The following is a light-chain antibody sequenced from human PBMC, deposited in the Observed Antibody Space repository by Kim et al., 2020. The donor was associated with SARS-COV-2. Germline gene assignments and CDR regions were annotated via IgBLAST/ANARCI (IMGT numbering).Light chain of an antibody. CDR1: QSVSSSY. J-gene: IGKJ2*01. Sequence: EIVMTQSPATLSLSPGERAALSCRASQSVSSSYLSWYQQKPGQAPRLLIYGASTRATGIPARFSGSGSGTDFTLTISSLQPDDFAVYYCQQDYNLPYTFGQGTKLEI. CDR3: QQDYNLPYT. V-gene: IGKV3D-7*01. CDR2: GAS.